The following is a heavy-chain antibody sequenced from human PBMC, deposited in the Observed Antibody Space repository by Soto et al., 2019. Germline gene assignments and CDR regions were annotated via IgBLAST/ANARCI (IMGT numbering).Heavy chain of an antibody. CDR1: GGSFSGYY. D-gene: IGHD5-12*01. CDR3: ARGGGWIDAFDI. J-gene: IGHJ3*02. V-gene: IGHV4-34*01. CDR2: INHSGST. Sequence: QVQLQQWGAGLLKPSETLSLTCAVYGGSFSGYYWSWIRQPPGKGLEWIGEINHSGSTNYNPSLKSRVTISVDTSKNQFSLKLSSVTAADTAVYYWARGGGWIDAFDIWGQGTMVTVSS.